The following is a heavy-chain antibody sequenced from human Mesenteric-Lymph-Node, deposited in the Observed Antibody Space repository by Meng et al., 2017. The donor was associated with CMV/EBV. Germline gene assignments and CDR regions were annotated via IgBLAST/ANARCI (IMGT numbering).Heavy chain of an antibody. CDR2: ISYAGINK. J-gene: IGHJ6*02. Sequence: GESLKISCAASTFIFSDYAMHWVRQAPGKGLEWVAVISYAGINKNYEDPVKGRFTISRDNSKNTLYLQINSLRPEDTAVYYCARGEYCSGDCFYNVGMDVWGQGTTVTVSS. CDR3: ARGEYCSGDCFYNVGMDV. D-gene: IGHD2-15*01. CDR1: TFIFSDYA. V-gene: IGHV3-30-3*01.